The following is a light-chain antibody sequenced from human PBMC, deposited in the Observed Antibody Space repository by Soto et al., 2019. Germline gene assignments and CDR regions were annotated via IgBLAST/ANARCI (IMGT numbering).Light chain of an antibody. V-gene: IGKV3-20*01. Sequence: EIVLTQSPGTLSLSPGERATLSCRASQTVSSSYLAWYQQKLGQAPRLLIYGASNSATGIPDRYSGSRSGTDFTLTIIRLEPEDLAGYYCQQYGSSPRTFGQGTKVEIK. CDR1: QTVSSSY. CDR2: GAS. J-gene: IGKJ1*01. CDR3: QQYGSSPRT.